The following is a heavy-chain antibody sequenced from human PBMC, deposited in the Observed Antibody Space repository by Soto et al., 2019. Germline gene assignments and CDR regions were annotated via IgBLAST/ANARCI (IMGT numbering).Heavy chain of an antibody. Sequence: SETLSLTCTVSGGSISSGDYYWSWIRQPPGKGLEWIGYIYYSGSTYYNPSLKSRVTISVDTSKNQFSLKLSSVTAADTAVYYCARAGRRGPNWFDPWGQGTLVTVS. CDR3: ARAGRRGPNWFDP. D-gene: IGHD3-10*01. J-gene: IGHJ5*02. CDR2: IYYSGST. V-gene: IGHV4-30-4*01. CDR1: GGSISSGDYY.